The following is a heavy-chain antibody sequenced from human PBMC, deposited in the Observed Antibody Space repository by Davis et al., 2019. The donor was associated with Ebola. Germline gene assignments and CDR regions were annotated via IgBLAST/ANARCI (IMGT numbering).Heavy chain of an antibody. J-gene: IGHJ2*01. CDR2: ISDSGGNT. CDR3: AKDQAGVGATTFWYFDL. V-gene: IGHV3-23*01. D-gene: IGHD1-26*01. CDR1: GFSFRTYA. Sequence: GESLKISCAASGFSFRTYAMNWVRQAPGKGLEWVSGISDSGGNTYYADSVQGRFTISRDNSKNTLDLQMNSLRAEDTAVYYCAKDQAGVGATTFWYFDLWGRGALVTVSS.